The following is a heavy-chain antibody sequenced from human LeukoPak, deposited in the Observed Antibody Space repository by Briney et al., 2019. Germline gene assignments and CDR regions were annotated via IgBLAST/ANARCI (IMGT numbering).Heavy chain of an antibody. Sequence: GGSLRFSCSASGFTFSSYAMHWVRQAPGKGLEYVSAISSNGGSTYYADSVKGRFTISRDNSKNTLYLQMSSLRAEDTAVYYCVKGAPSYCSGGSCYRWFDPWGQGTLVTVSS. D-gene: IGHD2-15*01. CDR1: GFTFSSYA. J-gene: IGHJ5*02. V-gene: IGHV3-64D*06. CDR2: ISSNGGST. CDR3: VKGAPSYCSGGSCYRWFDP.